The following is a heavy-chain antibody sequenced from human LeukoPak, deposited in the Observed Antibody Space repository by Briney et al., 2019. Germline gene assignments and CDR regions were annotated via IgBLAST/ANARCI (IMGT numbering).Heavy chain of an antibody. CDR1: GGSISSGGYS. V-gene: IGHV4-30-2*01. CDR3: ARGKGGVRGVIHYYYYYGMDV. CDR2: IYHSRST. D-gene: IGHD3-10*01. Sequence: SETLSLTCAVSGGSISSGGYSWSWIRQPPGKGLEWIGYIYHSRSTYYNPSLKSRVTISVDRSKNQFSLKLSSVTAADTAVYYCARGKGGVRGVIHYYYYYGMDVWGKGTTVTVSS. J-gene: IGHJ6*04.